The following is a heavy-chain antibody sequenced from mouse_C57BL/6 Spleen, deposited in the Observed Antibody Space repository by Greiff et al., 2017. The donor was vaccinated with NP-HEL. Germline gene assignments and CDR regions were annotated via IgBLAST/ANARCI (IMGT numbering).Heavy chain of an antibody. D-gene: IGHD1-1*01. CDR2: IRSNSDNYAK. CDR1: GFTFSNYW. Sequence: EVKLQESGGGLVQPGGSMKLSCVASGFTFSNYWMNWVRQSPEMGLAWVAQIRSNSDNYAKHYAESVKGRLTISRDDSKSSGYLQMINLRAEDTGVYYCTVTFPFAYWGQGTLVTVSA. J-gene: IGHJ3*01. CDR3: TVTFPFAY. V-gene: IGHV6-3*01.